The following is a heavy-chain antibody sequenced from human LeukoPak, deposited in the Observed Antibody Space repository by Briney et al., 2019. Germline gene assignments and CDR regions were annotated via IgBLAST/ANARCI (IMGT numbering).Heavy chain of an antibody. CDR1: GGSTSSYY. CDR2: IYYSGST. J-gene: IGHJ5*02. CDR3: ARSYSGSYLNWFDP. Sequence: PSETLSLTCTVSGGSTSSYYWSWIRQRPGKGLEWIGYIYYSGSTNYNPSLKGRVTISVDTSKNQFSLKLSSVTAADTAVYYCARSYSGSYLNWFDPWGQGTLVTVSS. D-gene: IGHD1-26*01. V-gene: IGHV4-59*01.